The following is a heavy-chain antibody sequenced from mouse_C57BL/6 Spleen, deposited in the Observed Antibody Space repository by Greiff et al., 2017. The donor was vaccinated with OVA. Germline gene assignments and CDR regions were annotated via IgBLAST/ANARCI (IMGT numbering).Heavy chain of an antibody. D-gene: IGHD1-1*01. Sequence: VQLQQSGPGLVQPSQSLSITCTVSGFSLTSYGVHWVRQSPGKGLEWLGVIWRGGSTDYNAAFMSRLSITKDNSKSQVFFKMNSLQADDTAIYYCAKEGGYYYGPFDYWGQGTTLTVSS. CDR3: AKEGGYYYGPFDY. V-gene: IGHV2-5*01. CDR1: GFSLTSYG. J-gene: IGHJ2*01. CDR2: IWRGGST.